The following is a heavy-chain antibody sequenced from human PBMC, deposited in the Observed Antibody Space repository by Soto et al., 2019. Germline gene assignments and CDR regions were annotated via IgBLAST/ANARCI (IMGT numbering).Heavy chain of an antibody. CDR1: GYTFTSYY. J-gene: IGHJ5*02. V-gene: IGHV1-46*01. D-gene: IGHD3-22*01. CDR3: ARDSSPSYYDSSGGWFDP. CDR2: INPSGGST. Sequence: QVQLVQSGAEVKKPGASVKVSCKASGYTFTSYYMHWVRQAPGQGLEWMGIINPSGGSTSYAQKFKGRVTMTRDTCTSTVYMELSSLRSEDTAVYYCARDSSPSYYDSSGGWFDPWGQGTLVTVSS.